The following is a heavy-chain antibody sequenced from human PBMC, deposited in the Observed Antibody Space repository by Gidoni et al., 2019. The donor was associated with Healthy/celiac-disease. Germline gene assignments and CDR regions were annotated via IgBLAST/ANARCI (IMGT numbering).Heavy chain of an antibody. Sequence: QVQLVQSGAEVKKPGSSVKVSCKASGGTFSSYTISWVRQAPGQGLEWMGRIIPILGIANYAQKFQGRVTITADKSTSTAYMELSSLRSEDTAVYYCARAEGTGPAAEGYWGQGTLVTVSS. CDR2: IIPILGIA. J-gene: IGHJ4*02. CDR1: GGTFSSYT. D-gene: IGHD3-9*01. V-gene: IGHV1-69*02. CDR3: ARAEGTGPAAEGY.